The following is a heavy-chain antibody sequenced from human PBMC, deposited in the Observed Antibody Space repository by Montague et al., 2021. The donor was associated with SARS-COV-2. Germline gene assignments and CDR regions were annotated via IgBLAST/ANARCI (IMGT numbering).Heavy chain of an antibody. CDR3: ARGSMVRGGKVYYGVDV. V-gene: IGHV4-30-2*01. J-gene: IGHJ6*02. D-gene: IGHD3-10*01. Sequence: TLSLTCAVSGGSISSGGYSWNWIRQPPGKGLEWIGYIYHSGSTXYNPSLKSRVTISLGSSKNQFSLDLTSVTAADTAVYYCARGSMVRGGKVYYGVDVWGQGTTVTVSS. CDR2: IYHSGST. CDR1: GGSISSGGYS.